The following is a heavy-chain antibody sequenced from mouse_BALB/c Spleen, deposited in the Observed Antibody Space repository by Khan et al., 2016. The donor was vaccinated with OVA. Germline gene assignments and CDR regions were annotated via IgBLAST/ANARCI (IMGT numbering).Heavy chain of an antibody. J-gene: IGHJ3*01. V-gene: IGHV4-1*02. CDR1: GFDFSRYW. Sequence: EVKLLESGGGLVQPGGSLKLSCAASGFDFSRYWMSWVRQAPGKGLEWIGEINPDSRTINHTPSLKDKFIISRDNAKNTLYLAMRKVRSEDTALNYCARRTSGSSWLPNWGQGTLVTVSA. CDR3: ARRTSGSSWLPN. D-gene: IGHD3-1*01. CDR2: INPDSRTI.